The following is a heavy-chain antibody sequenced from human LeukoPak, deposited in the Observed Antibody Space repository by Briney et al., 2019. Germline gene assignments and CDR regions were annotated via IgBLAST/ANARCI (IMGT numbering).Heavy chain of an antibody. Sequence: SETLSLTCTVSGGSISSSSYYWGWIRQPPGKGLEWIGSIYYSGNTYYDPSLKSRVTISVDTSRNQFSLKLSSVTAADTAVYYCARDFSGSSYFDFWGQGSLVTVSS. CDR1: GGSISSSSYY. V-gene: IGHV4-39*07. J-gene: IGHJ4*02. CDR2: IYYSGNT. D-gene: IGHD1-26*01. CDR3: ARDFSGSSYFDF.